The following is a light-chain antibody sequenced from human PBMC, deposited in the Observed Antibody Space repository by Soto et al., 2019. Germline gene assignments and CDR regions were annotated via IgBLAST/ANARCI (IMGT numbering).Light chain of an antibody. CDR2: GAS. CDR3: QQYNNWPPWT. CDR1: QSVASNY. J-gene: IGKJ1*01. Sequence: VLTQSPGTLSLSPGERATLSCRASQSVASNYLAWYQQQPGQAPRLLIFGASIRATGIPDRFSGSGSGTDFTLTIHRLEPEDFAVYYCQQYNNWPPWTFGQGTKVDIK. V-gene: IGKV3-20*01.